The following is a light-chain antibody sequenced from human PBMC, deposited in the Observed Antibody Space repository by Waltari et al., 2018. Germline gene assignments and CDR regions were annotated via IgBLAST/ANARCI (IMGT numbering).Light chain of an antibody. CDR2: RND. CDR1: SSNIGSNY. CDR3: AAWDDSLREV. Sequence: QSVLTQPPSASGTPGQRVTISCSGSSSNIGSNYVYWYQQLPGTAPKLLIYRNDPRPSGCPDRFSGSKASTSASLAISGLRSEDEANYYCAAWDDSLREVFGGGTRLTVL. V-gene: IGLV1-47*01. J-gene: IGLJ3*02.